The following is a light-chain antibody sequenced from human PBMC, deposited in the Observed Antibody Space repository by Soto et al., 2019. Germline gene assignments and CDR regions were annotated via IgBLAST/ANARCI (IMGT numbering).Light chain of an antibody. CDR3: QYYNDYCWT. CDR2: KTS. CDR1: QTISSW. J-gene: IGKJ1*01. Sequence: DIQLTQSPSTLSASVGDRVTITCRASQTISSWLAWYQQKPGKAPNRLIYKTSNLESGVPSRFSVSGSGTEFTLTIRSLQPDNSASYYCQYYNDYCWTLGQGTKVEIK. V-gene: IGKV1-5*03.